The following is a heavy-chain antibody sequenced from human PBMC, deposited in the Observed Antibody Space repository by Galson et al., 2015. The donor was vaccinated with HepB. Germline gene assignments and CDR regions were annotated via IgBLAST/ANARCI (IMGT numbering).Heavy chain of an antibody. D-gene: IGHD6-6*01. Sequence: SLRLSCAASGFTFSSYSMNWVRQAPGKGLEWVSSISSSSSYIYYADSVKGRFTISRDNAKNSLYLQMNSLRAEDTAVYYCARSKKQLPNWFDPWGQGTLVTVSS. V-gene: IGHV3-21*01. CDR1: GFTFSSYS. CDR3: ARSKKQLPNWFDP. J-gene: IGHJ5*02. CDR2: ISSSSSYI.